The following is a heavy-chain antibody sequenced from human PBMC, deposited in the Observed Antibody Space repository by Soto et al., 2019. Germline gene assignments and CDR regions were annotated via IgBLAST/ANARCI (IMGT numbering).Heavy chain of an antibody. D-gene: IGHD3-3*01. J-gene: IGHJ6*02. CDR3: AKDLNTYYDFWSGYYPTYYGMDV. V-gene: IGHV3-30*18. CDR2: ISYDGSNK. Sequence: PVWPLRLSCTASLFTFSSYGMHWVLKTPFKLLEFLSVISYDGSNKYYADSVKGRFTISRDNSKNTLYLQMNSLRAEDTAVYYCAKDLNTYYDFWSGYYPTYYGMDVWGQGTTVTVSS. CDR1: LFTFSSYG.